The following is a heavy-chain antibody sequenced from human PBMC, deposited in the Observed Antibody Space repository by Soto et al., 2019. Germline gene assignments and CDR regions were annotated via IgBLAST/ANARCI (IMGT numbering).Heavy chain of an antibody. Sequence: QVQLVQSGAEVKKPGASVKVSCKASGYTFTSYAMHWVRQAPGQRVEWMGWINAGNGNTKYSQKFQGRVTITRDTSASTAYMEVSSLRSEDAAVYLCARVRGELELDFWGQGTLVTVSS. J-gene: IGHJ4*02. CDR2: INAGNGNT. D-gene: IGHD1-7*01. CDR1: GYTFTSYA. V-gene: IGHV1-3*01. CDR3: ARVRGELELDF.